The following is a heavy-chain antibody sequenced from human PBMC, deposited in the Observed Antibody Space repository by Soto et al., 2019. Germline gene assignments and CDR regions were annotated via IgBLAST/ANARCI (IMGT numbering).Heavy chain of an antibody. CDR3: ARVPDLDYCSRTSCLYYFDY. CDR2: INSNCDST. CDR1: GFTFSRYV. J-gene: IGHJ4*02. Sequence: GGSLRLSCVASGFTFSRYVMSWVRQAPGKGLEWVSTINSNCDSTYYAYSVKGRFTISRDNSRNSLFLQVNSLRAEATAVYYCARVPDLDYCSRTSCLYYFDYWGQGALVTVSS. V-gene: IGHV3-23*01. D-gene: IGHD2-2*01.